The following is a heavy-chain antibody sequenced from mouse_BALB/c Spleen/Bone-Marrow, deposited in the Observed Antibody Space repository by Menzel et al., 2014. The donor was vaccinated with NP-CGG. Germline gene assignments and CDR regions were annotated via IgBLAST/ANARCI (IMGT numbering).Heavy chain of an antibody. Sequence: PVQQSGAELVRPGASVTLSCKASGYTFXDYEMHWVKQTPVHGLEWIGAIDPETGGTAYNQKFKGKATLTADKSSSTAYMELRSLTSEDSAVYYCTRSETGPFAYWGQGTLVTVSA. CDR1: GYTFXDYE. J-gene: IGHJ3*01. CDR3: TRSETGPFAY. V-gene: IGHV1-15*01. D-gene: IGHD4-1*01. CDR2: IDPETGGT.